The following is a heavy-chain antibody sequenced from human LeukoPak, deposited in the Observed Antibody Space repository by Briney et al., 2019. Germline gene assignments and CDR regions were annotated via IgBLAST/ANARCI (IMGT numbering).Heavy chain of an antibody. CDR2: INPNSGGT. CDR3: ARVGGYDYVWGSYRFDY. D-gene: IGHD3-16*02. CDR1: GHTFTGYY. V-gene: IGHV1-2*02. J-gene: IGHJ4*02. Sequence: ASVKVSCKASGHTFTGYYMHWVRQAPGQGLEWMGWINPNSGGTNYAQKFQGRVTMTRDTSISTAYMELSRLRSDDTAVYYCARVGGYDYVWGSYRFDYWGQGTLVTVSS.